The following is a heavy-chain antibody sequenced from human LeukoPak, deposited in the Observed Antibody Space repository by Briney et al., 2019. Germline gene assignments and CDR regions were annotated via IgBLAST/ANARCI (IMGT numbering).Heavy chain of an antibody. D-gene: IGHD2-15*01. CDR1: GFTFSSYS. CDR2: ISSSSSYI. Sequence: PGGSLRLSCAASGFTFSSYSMNWVRQAPGKGLEWVSSISSSSSYIYYADSVKGRFTISRDNAKNSLYLQMNSLRAEDTAVYYCASGGDIVVVKDAFDIWGQGTMVTVSS. V-gene: IGHV3-21*01. J-gene: IGHJ3*02. CDR3: ASGGDIVVVKDAFDI.